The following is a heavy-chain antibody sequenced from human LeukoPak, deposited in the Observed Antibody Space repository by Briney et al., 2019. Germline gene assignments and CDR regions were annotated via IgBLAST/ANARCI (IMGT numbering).Heavy chain of an antibody. CDR1: GFTFSIYA. CDR2: ITGSGGSS. D-gene: IGHD5-18*01. V-gene: IGHV3-23*01. J-gene: IGHJ4*02. CDR3: AKGDSYGFIMDHLDS. Sequence: GGSLRLSCAASGFTFSIYAMNWVRQSPGKGLEWVSLITGSGGSSFYADSVKGRFNISRDNSKNTLYLQMNSLRAEDTAVYYCAKGDSYGFIMDHLDSWGQGTLVTVSS.